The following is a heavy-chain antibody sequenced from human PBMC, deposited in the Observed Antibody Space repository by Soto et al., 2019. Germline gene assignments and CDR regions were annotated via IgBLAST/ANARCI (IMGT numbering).Heavy chain of an antibody. Sequence: LRLSCAASGFTFSSFALSWVRQAPGKGLEWVSAISGSGDGTDYADSVKGRFTISRDNSKNTLYLQMNSLRAEDTAVYYCAGPGYSSQDYWGQGALVTVSS. D-gene: IGHD5-18*01. CDR1: GFTFSSFA. CDR2: ISGSGDGT. J-gene: IGHJ4*02. CDR3: AGPGYSSQDY. V-gene: IGHV3-23*01.